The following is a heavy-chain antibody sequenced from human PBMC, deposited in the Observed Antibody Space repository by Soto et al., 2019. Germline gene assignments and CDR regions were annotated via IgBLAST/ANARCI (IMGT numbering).Heavy chain of an antibody. CDR2: INAGNGNT. V-gene: IGHV1-3*01. J-gene: IGHJ6*02. D-gene: IGHD2-2*01. CDR1: GYTFTSYA. Sequence: RASVKVSCKASGYTFTSYAMHWVRQAPGQRLEWMGWINAGNGNTKYSQKFQGRVTITRDTSASTAYMELSSLRSEDKAVYSCARDVVVVPAATVGYYYGMYVWGQGSLVTVSS. CDR3: ARDVVVVPAATVGYYYGMYV.